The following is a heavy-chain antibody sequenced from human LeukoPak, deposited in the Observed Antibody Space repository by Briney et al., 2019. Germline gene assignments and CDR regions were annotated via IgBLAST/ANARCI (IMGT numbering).Heavy chain of an antibody. CDR3: TRGGSSSWYVYYGMDV. Sequence: GGSLRLSCTASGFTFGDYAMSWFRQAPGKGLEWVGFIRSKAYGGTTEYAASVKGRSTISRDDSKSIAYLQMNSLKTEDTAVYYCTRGGSSSWYVYYGMDVWGQGTTVTVSS. CDR1: GFTFGDYA. D-gene: IGHD6-13*01. J-gene: IGHJ6*02. CDR2: IRSKAYGGTT. V-gene: IGHV3-49*03.